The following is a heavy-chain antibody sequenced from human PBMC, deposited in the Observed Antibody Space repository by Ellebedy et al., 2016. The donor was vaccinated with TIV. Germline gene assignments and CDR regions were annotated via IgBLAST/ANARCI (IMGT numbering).Heavy chain of an antibody. CDR3: ASEVASAGADYFDY. Sequence: AASVKVSCKASGFTFTSYYIHWVRQAPGQGLEWMGRVNPGGGRTKFAPNFQGRLTMTRDTSKSEVYMEVRSLRSDDTAVYYCASEVASAGADYFDYWGQGTLVIVSS. CDR2: VNPGGGRT. J-gene: IGHJ4*02. V-gene: IGHV1-46*01. D-gene: IGHD1-26*01. CDR1: GFTFTSYY.